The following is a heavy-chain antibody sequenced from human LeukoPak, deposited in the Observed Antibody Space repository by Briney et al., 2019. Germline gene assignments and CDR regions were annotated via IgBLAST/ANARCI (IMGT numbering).Heavy chain of an antibody. CDR1: GYTFTGYY. Sequence: GASVKVFCKASGYTFTGYYMHWLRQAPGQGLEWMGWINPNSGGTNYAQKFRGRVTMTRDTSISTAYMELSRLRSDDTAVYYCARGEWDYDILTGYYRRNAFDIWGQGTMVTVSS. CDR3: ARGEWDYDILTGYYRRNAFDI. J-gene: IGHJ3*02. D-gene: IGHD3-9*01. V-gene: IGHV1-2*02. CDR2: INPNSGGT.